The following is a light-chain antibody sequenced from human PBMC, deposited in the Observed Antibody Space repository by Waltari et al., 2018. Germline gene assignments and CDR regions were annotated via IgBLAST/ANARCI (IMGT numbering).Light chain of an antibody. Sequence: DIVMTQSPDSLAVSLGERATINCKSNQSVLYSSNNKNYLAWYQQKPGQPPKLLLYWASTRESGVPDRFSGSGSGTDFTLTISSLQAEDVAVYYCQQYYSTPLTFGQGTELEIK. CDR2: WAS. CDR3: QQYYSTPLT. V-gene: IGKV4-1*01. CDR1: QSVLYSSNNKNY. J-gene: IGKJ2*01.